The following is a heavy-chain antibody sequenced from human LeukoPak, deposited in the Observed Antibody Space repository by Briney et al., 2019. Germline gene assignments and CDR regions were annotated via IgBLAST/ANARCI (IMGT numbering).Heavy chain of an antibody. CDR2: INWNGGST. D-gene: IGHD6-13*01. Sequence: GGSLRLSCAASGFTFDDYGLSWVRQAPGKGLEWVSGINWNGGSTGYADSVKGRFTISRDNAKNSLYLQMNSLRAEDTAVYYCAREAGSSSWYFFDYWGQGTLVTVSS. J-gene: IGHJ4*02. V-gene: IGHV3-20*04. CDR1: GFTFDDYG. CDR3: AREAGSSSWYFFDY.